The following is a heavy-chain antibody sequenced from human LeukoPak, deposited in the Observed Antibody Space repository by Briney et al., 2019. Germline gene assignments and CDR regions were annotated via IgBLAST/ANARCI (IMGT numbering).Heavy chain of an antibody. J-gene: IGHJ4*02. Sequence: ASVKVSCKASGYTFTSYGISWVRQAPGQGLEWMGWISAYNGNTNYAQKLQGRVTMTRDTSTSTVYMELSSLRSEDTAVYYCARGPPGDSSGYYSHPFENWGQGTLVTVSS. CDR3: ARGPPGDSSGYYSHPFEN. V-gene: IGHV1-18*01. CDR1: GYTFTSYG. CDR2: ISAYNGNT. D-gene: IGHD3-22*01.